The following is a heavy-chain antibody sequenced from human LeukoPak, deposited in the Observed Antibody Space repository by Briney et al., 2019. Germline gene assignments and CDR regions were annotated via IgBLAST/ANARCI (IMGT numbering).Heavy chain of an antibody. CDR1: GYSFTSYW. CDR3: ASGCCGTSCYAGINY. CDR2: IYPGDSDT. J-gene: IGHJ4*02. D-gene: IGHD2-2*01. V-gene: IGHV5-51*01. Sequence: GESLKISCKGSGYSFTSYWIGWVRQMPGKGLEWMGIIYPGDSDTRYSPSFQGQVTISADKSISTAYLQWSSLKASDTAKYYCASGCCGTSCYAGINYWGQGTLVTVSS.